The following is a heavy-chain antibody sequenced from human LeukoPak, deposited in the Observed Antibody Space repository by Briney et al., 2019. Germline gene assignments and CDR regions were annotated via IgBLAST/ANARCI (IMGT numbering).Heavy chain of an antibody. CDR2: ISGSGGST. V-gene: IGHV3-23*01. CDR3: AKDRRVRGVIITGVDY. Sequence: GGSLRLSCAASGFTVSSYAMSWVRQTPGKGLEWVSAISGSGGSTYYADSVKGRFTISRDNSKNTLYLQMNSLRAEDTAVYYCAKDRRVRGVIITGVDYWGQGTLVTVSS. CDR1: GFTVSSYA. D-gene: IGHD3-10*01. J-gene: IGHJ4*02.